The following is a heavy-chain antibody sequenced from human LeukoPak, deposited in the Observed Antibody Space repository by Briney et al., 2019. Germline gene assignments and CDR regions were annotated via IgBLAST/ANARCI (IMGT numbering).Heavy chain of an antibody. CDR1: GFTFSSYG. CDR2: ISYDGSNK. V-gene: IGHV3-30*18. J-gene: IGHJ4*02. CDR3: AKDSADY. Sequence: GRSLRLSCAASGFTFSSYGMHWVRQAPGKGLEWVAVISYDGSNKYYADSVKGRFTISRDNSKNTLYLQMNSLRVEDTAVYYCAKDSADYWGQGTLVTVAS.